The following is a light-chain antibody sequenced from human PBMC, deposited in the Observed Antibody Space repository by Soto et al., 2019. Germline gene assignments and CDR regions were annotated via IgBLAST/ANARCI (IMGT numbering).Light chain of an antibody. V-gene: IGKV3-20*01. CDR1: QSVSSSY. J-gene: IGKJ4*01. CDR3: QQYGSSALT. Sequence: EILLTQSPGTLSLSPGERATLSCRASQSVSSSYLAWYQQKPGQAPRLLIYGASSRATGIPDRFSGSGSGTDFTLTISRLEPEDFAVYYCQQYGSSALTVGGGTKVDIK. CDR2: GAS.